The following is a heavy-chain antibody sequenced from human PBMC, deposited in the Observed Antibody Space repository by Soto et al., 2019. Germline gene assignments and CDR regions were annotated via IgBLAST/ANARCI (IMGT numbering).Heavy chain of an antibody. D-gene: IGHD2-15*01. Sequence: QVQLVQSGAEVKKPGASVKLSCKASGYTFTSSYVHWVRQAPGQGLEWVAIINPNGGSTNYAQEFQGRVTVTRDTSTSTVFMDLSSLHSDDTAVYYCARDLLAANYWGQGTLVTVSS. CDR3: ARDLLAANY. J-gene: IGHJ4*02. V-gene: IGHV1-46*01. CDR2: INPNGGST. CDR1: GYTFTSSY.